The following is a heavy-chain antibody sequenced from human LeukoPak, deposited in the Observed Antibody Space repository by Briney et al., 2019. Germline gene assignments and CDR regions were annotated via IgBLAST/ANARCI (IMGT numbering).Heavy chain of an antibody. CDR1: GGSISSHY. Sequence: SETLSLTCTVSGGSISSHYWSWIRQPPGKGLEWIGYIYYSGSTNYNPSLKSRVTISVDTSKNQFSLELSSVTAADTAVYYCGTAEGRWSQGTLVTVSS. D-gene: IGHD3-10*01. CDR2: IYYSGST. V-gene: IGHV4-59*11. J-gene: IGHJ4*02. CDR3: GTAEGR.